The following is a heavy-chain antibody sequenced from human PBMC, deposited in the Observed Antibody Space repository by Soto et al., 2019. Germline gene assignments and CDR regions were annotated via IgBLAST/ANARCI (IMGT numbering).Heavy chain of an antibody. CDR1: GGSISSYY. Sequence: SETLSLTCTVSGGSISSYYWSWIRQPAGKGLEWIGRIYTSGSTNHNPSLKSRVTMSVDTSKNQFSLKLSSVTAADTAVYYCARALGDFWSGYPHDYYYYGMDVWGQGTTVTVSS. CDR3: ARALGDFWSGYPHDYYYYGMDV. V-gene: IGHV4-4*07. D-gene: IGHD3-3*01. CDR2: IYTSGST. J-gene: IGHJ6*02.